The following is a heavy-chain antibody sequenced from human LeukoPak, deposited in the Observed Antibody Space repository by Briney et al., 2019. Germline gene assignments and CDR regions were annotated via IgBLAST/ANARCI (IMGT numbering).Heavy chain of an antibody. Sequence: PGGSLRLSCAASGFTFSSYWMHWVRQAPGKELVWVSRIYSDGNTTNYADSVKGRFTISRDNAKNTLYLQMSSLRAEDTAVYYCARDQGSTSRGIDYWGQGTLVTVS. CDR2: IYSDGNTT. D-gene: IGHD2-2*01. V-gene: IGHV3-74*01. CDR1: GFTFSSYW. J-gene: IGHJ4*02. CDR3: ARDQGSTSRGIDY.